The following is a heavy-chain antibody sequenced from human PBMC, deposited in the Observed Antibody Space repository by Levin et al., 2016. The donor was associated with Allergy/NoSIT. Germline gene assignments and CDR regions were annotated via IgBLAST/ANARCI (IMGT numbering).Heavy chain of an antibody. Sequence: SETLSLTCNVSRGSISSRNYYWDWIRQPPGKGLEWIGGMYFSGSTYYNPSLRSRLSISIDTSKNQLSLRLSSVTAADTALYFCARQPFVTDYYDSGSYFISYNWFDPWGQGTLVSVSS. CDR2: MYFSGST. D-gene: IGHD3-22*01. CDR1: RGSISSRNYY. CDR3: ARQPFVTDYYDSGSYFISYNWFDP. J-gene: IGHJ5*02. V-gene: IGHV4-39*01.